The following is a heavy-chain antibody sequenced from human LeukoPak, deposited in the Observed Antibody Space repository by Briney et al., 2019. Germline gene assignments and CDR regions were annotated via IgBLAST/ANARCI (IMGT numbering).Heavy chain of an antibody. CDR2: IYYHENT. CDR3: ARRAYSAAYWKHFDY. J-gene: IGHJ4*02. CDR1: GGSFSGYY. D-gene: IGHD1-1*01. Sequence: SETLSLTCAVYGGSFSGYYWSWIRQAPGKGLEWIGSIYYHENTYYNSSLKSRVTISVDTSKNQFSLKLNSVTAADTAVYFCARRAYSAAYWKHFDYWGQGTLVTVSS. V-gene: IGHV4-34*01.